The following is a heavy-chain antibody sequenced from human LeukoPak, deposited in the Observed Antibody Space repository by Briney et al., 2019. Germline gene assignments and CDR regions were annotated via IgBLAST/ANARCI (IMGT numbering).Heavy chain of an antibody. V-gene: IGHV3-21*01. CDR2: ISSSSCYI. D-gene: IGHD2/OR15-2a*01. Sequence: GGPLRLSCAASGFTFRSYSMNWVRQAPGKGLEGVSSISSSSCYIYHADSVKGLFTISRDNAKNSLYLQMNSLRAEDTAVYYCARGALLWAETFDIWGQGQWSPSLQ. CDR3: ARGALLWAETFDI. J-gene: IGHJ3*02. CDR1: GFTFRSYS.